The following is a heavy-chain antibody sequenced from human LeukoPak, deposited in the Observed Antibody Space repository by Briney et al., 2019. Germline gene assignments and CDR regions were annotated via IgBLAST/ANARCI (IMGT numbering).Heavy chain of an antibody. V-gene: IGHV3-15*01. D-gene: IGHD2-2*01. CDR2: IKSKTDGGTT. CDR1: GFTVSSNE. J-gene: IGHJ4*02. Sequence: PGGSLRLSXAASGFTVSSNEMSWVRQAPGKGLEWVGRIKSKTDGGTTDYAAPVKGRFTISRDDSKNTLYLQMNSLKTEDTAVYYCTVVPAPGKYWGQGTLVTVSS. CDR3: TVVPAPGKY.